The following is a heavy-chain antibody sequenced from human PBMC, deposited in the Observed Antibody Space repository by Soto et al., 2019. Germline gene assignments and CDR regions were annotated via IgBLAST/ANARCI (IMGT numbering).Heavy chain of an antibody. CDR2: TSSSGSTI. CDR3: ARDLGYYGSGNRYYYYGMDV. V-gene: IGHV3-11*01. D-gene: IGHD3-10*01. CDR1: GFTFSDYY. Sequence: GGSLRLSCAASGFTFSDYYMSWIRQAPGKGLEWVSYTSSSGSTIYYADSVKGRFTISRDNAKNSLYLQMNSLRAEDTAVYYCARDLGYYGSGNRYYYYGMDVWGQGTTVTVSS. J-gene: IGHJ6*02.